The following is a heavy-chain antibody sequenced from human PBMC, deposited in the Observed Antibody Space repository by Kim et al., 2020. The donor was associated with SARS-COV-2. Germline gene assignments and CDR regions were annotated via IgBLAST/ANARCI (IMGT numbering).Heavy chain of an antibody. Sequence: SVKVSCKASGGTFSNYAISWVRQAPGQGLEWMGGIVPIFGTVKYAQMFQGRVTITADESTSTAYIDLSSLKSEDTAVYYCAREAGWSDYPGYYYGMDVWGQGTTVTVSS. D-gene: IGHD3-3*01. CDR3: AREAGWSDYPGYYYGMDV. V-gene: IGHV1-69*13. CDR1: GGTFSNYA. CDR2: IVPIFGTV. J-gene: IGHJ6*02.